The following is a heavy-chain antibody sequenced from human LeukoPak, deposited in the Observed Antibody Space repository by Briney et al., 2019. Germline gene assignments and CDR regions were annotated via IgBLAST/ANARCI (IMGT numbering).Heavy chain of an antibody. D-gene: IGHD5-18*01. Sequence: SETLSLTCAVYGGSFSGYYWSWIRQPPGKGLEWIGEINHSGSTNYNASLKSRVTISVDTSKNQFSLRLSSVTAADTAVYYCAPRGDIEHSYGYGKWFDPWGQGTRVTVSP. CDR3: APRGDIEHSYGYGKWFDP. V-gene: IGHV4-34*01. J-gene: IGHJ5*02. CDR1: GGSFSGYY. CDR2: INHSGST.